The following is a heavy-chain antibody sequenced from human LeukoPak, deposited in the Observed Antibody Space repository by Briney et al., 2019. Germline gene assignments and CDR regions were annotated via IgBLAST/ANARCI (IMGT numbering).Heavy chain of an antibody. V-gene: IGHV1-2*04. J-gene: IGHJ6*02. CDR3: ARDGVDIVATITWGYYYGMDV. Sequence: ASVKVSCKASGYTFTGYYMHWARQAPGLWLEWMGWINPNSGGTNYAQKFQGWVTMTRDTSISTAYMELSRLRSDDTAVYYCARDGVDIVATITWGYYYGMDVWGQGTTVTVSS. D-gene: IGHD5-12*01. CDR2: INPNSGGT. CDR1: GYTFTGYY.